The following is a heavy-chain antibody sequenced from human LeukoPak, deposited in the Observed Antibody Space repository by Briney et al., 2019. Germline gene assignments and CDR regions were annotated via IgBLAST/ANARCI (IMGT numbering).Heavy chain of an antibody. J-gene: IGHJ3*02. CDR3: ARDPGSYGDAFDI. Sequence: RQAXXKGVXXXXFINPNRGNTGYSQKFQGRVTITRNTSIRTAYMEMRRLRYGDTAVYYCARDPGSYGDAFDIWGQGTMVTVSA. CDR2: INPNRGNT. V-gene: IGHV1-8*03. D-gene: IGHD3-16*01.